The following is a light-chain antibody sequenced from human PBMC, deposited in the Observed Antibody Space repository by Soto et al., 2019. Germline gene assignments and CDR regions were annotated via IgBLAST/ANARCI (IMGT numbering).Light chain of an antibody. CDR2: AAS. Sequence: IQVTQSPYSLSASVGDRVTITCRASQSISSYLNWYQQKPGKAPKLLIYAASSLQSGVPSRFSGSGSGTDFTLTISSLQPEDFATYYCQQSYSTPWTFGQGTKVDIK. V-gene: IGKV1-39*01. J-gene: IGKJ1*01. CDR3: QQSYSTPWT. CDR1: QSISSY.